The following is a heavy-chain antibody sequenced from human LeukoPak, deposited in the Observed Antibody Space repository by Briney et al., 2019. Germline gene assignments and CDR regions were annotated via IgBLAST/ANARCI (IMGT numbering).Heavy chain of an antibody. CDR3: ARHWRLRWYPISDGLSDAFDI. V-gene: IGHV4-59*08. CDR1: GGSISSYY. Sequence: SETLSLTCTVSGGSISSYYWSWIRQPPGKGLEWIGYIYYSGSTNYNPSLKSRVTISVDTSKNQFSLKLSSVTAADTAVYYCARHWRLRWYPISDGLSDAFDIWGQGTMVTVSS. D-gene: IGHD4-17*01. J-gene: IGHJ3*02. CDR2: IYYSGST.